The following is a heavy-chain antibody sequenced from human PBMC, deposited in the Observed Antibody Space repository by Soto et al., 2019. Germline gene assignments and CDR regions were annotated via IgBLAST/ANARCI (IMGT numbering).Heavy chain of an antibody. V-gene: IGHV3-23*01. J-gene: IGHJ3*02. CDR3: AKDRGDRYFAFDI. CDR2: ISSSSSNT. Sequence: GGSLRLSCAASGFTFSSYSMNWVRQAPGKGLEWVSGISSSSSNTYYADSVKGRFTISRDNSKNTLYLQMNSLRAEDTAVYYCAKDRGDRYFAFDIWGQGTMVTVSS. D-gene: IGHD1-20*01. CDR1: GFTFSSYS.